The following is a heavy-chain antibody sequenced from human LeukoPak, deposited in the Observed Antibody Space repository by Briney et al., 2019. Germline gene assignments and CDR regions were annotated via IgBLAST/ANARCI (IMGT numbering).Heavy chain of an antibody. CDR2: IYYSGST. D-gene: IGHD1-14*01. CDR3: ARVSAHRDFFDY. Sequence: SETLSLTCTVSGGFISSSSYYWGWIRQPPGKGLEWIGYIYYSGSTNYNPSLKSRVTISVDTSKNQFSLKLSSVTAADTAVYYCARVSAHRDFFDYWGQGTLVTVSS. J-gene: IGHJ4*02. V-gene: IGHV4-61*05. CDR1: GGFISSSSYY.